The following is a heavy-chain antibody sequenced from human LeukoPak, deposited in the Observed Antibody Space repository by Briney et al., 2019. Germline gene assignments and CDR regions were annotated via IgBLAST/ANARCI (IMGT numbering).Heavy chain of an antibody. Sequence: SETLSLTCSVSGDSISRSDSYWDWIRQPPGKGLEWIGTIYYSGRTYYSPSLKSRVTMSVDTSNNQFSLNLRSVTAADTAVYYCAGRRYYDGSGYLDWGQGTLLSVSS. CDR2: IYYSGRT. CDR1: GDSISRSDSY. J-gene: IGHJ1*01. CDR3: AGRRYYDGSGYLD. D-gene: IGHD3-22*01. V-gene: IGHV4-39*01.